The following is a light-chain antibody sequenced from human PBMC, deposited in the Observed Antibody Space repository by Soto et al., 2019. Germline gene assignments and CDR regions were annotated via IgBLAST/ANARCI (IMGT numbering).Light chain of an antibody. CDR2: SAS. Sequence: DIQMTQSPSSLSASVGGRVTITCRASQSITTYLNWYQQKPGKAPKLLIYSASTLQGGVPSRFSGRRSGTDYTLTISSLQPEDFATYYCQQSYTSPPTLGQGTKVDIK. CDR3: QQSYTSPPT. CDR1: QSITTY. J-gene: IGKJ1*01. V-gene: IGKV1-39*01.